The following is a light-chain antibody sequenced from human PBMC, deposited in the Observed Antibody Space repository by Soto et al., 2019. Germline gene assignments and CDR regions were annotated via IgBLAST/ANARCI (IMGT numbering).Light chain of an antibody. V-gene: IGKV3-20*01. CDR2: GAS. CDR1: QSFISSY. Sequence: EIVLTQSPGTLSLSPGERATLSCRASQSFISSYLAWYQQKPGQAPRLLIYGASSRATGIPDRFSGSGSGTDFTLTISRLEPEDFAVYYCQQYGSSRTFGQGTKVEIK. CDR3: QQYGSSRT. J-gene: IGKJ1*01.